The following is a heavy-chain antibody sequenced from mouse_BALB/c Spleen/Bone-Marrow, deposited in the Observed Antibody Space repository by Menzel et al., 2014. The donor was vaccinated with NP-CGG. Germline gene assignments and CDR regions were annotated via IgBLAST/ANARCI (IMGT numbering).Heavy chain of an antibody. V-gene: IGHV5-17*02. CDR3: ARSGSSSGYFDY. D-gene: IGHD1-1*01. CDR1: GFTFISFG. Sequence: EVKLVESGGGLVQPRGSRKLSCAASGFTFISFGMHWVRQAPEKGLEWVAYISSGSSTVYYADKVMGRFTISRDNPKNTLFLQMTSLRSEDTAMYYCARSGSSSGYFDYWGQGTTLTVSS. J-gene: IGHJ2*01. CDR2: ISSGSSTV.